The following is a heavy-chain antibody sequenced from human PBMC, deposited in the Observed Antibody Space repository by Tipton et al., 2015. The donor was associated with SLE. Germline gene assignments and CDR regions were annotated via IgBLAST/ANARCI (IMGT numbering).Heavy chain of an antibody. J-gene: IGHJ3*01. CDR2: IYHSGST. Sequence: TLSLTCTVSGGSISSGNYYWGWIRQPPGKGLEWIGSIYHSGSTYYNPSLKSRVTVSLDTSKNQFSLRLSSVTAADTAVYYCARGAPGTLRAFDFWVQGTVVTVSS. V-gene: IGHV4-39*07. CDR1: GGSISSGNYY. CDR3: ARGAPGTLRAFDF. D-gene: IGHD1-26*01.